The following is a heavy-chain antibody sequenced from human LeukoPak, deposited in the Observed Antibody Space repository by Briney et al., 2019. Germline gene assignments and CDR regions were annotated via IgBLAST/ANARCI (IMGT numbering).Heavy chain of an antibody. CDR3: AREGSNQLLWRGTFDY. D-gene: IGHD2-2*01. CDR2: IYYSGST. Sequence: SETLSLTCTVSGGSISRGGYYWSWIRQHPGKGLEWIGYIYYSGSTYYNPSLKSRVTISVDTSKNQFSLKLSSVTAADTAVYYCAREGSNQLLWRGTFDYWGQGTLVTVSS. CDR1: GGSISRGGYY. V-gene: IGHV4-31*03. J-gene: IGHJ4*02.